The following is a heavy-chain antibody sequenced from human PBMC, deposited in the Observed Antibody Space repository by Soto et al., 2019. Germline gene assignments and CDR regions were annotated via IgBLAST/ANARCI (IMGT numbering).Heavy chain of an antibody. CDR1: GGSFSGYY. D-gene: IGHD3-10*01. Sequence: QVQLQQWGAGLLKPSETLSLTCAVYGGSFSGYYWSWIRQPPGKGLEWIGEINHSGSTNYNPSLKSRVTISVDTSKNQFSVKLSSVTAADTAVYYCARERGLVLWFGNYGMDVWGQGTTVTVSS. V-gene: IGHV4-34*01. CDR3: ARERGLVLWFGNYGMDV. CDR2: INHSGST. J-gene: IGHJ6*02.